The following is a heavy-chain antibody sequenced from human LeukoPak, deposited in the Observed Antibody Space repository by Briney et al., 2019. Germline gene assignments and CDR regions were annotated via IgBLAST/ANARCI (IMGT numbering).Heavy chain of an antibody. V-gene: IGHV3-11*06. Sequence: GGSLRLSCAASGFTFSDYYMSWIRQAPGKGLEWVSSISSSSSYIYYADSVKGRFTISRDNAKNSLYLQMNSLRAEDTAVYYCARGRYDSSGYFVYWGQGTLVTVSS. CDR1: GFTFSDYY. CDR3: ARGRYDSSGYFVY. D-gene: IGHD3-22*01. J-gene: IGHJ4*02. CDR2: ISSSSSYI.